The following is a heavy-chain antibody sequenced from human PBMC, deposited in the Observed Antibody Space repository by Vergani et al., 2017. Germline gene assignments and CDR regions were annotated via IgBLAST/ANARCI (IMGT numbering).Heavy chain of an antibody. V-gene: IGHV3-23*01. D-gene: IGHD3-22*01. J-gene: IGHJ3*02. Sequence: EVQLLESGGGLVQPGGSLRLSCAASGFTFSSYAMSWVRQAPGKGLEWVSAISGSGGSTYYADSVKGRFTIARDNSKNTLYLQMNSLRAEDTAVYYCAKGVDYYDSSGFNAFDIWGQGTMVTVSS. CDR2: ISGSGGST. CDR3: AKGVDYYDSSGFNAFDI. CDR1: GFTFSSYA.